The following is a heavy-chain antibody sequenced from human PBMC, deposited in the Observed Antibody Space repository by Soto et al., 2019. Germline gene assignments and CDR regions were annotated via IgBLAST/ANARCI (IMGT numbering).Heavy chain of an antibody. CDR2: MNPNSGNT. CDR3: ARPRGSDDSDAFDI. Sequence: ASVKVSCKASGYTFTSYDINWVRQATGQGLEWMGWMNPNSGNTGYAQKFQGRVTMTRNTSISTAYMELSSLRSEDTAVYYCARPRGSDDSDAFDIWGQGTMVTVSS. V-gene: IGHV1-8*01. J-gene: IGHJ3*02. CDR1: GYTFTSYD. D-gene: IGHD1-1*01.